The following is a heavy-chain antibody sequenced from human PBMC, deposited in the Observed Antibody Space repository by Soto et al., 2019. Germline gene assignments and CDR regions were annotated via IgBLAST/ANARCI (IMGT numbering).Heavy chain of an antibody. Sequence: PSETLSLTCTVSGGSISSYYWSWIRQPPGKGLEWIGYIYYSGSTNYNPSLKSRVTISVDTSKNQFSLKLSSVAAADTAAYYCARVGHDSSGYSDYWGQGTLVTVSS. D-gene: IGHD3-22*01. CDR3: ARVGHDSSGYSDY. CDR1: GGSISSYY. J-gene: IGHJ4*02. V-gene: IGHV4-59*01. CDR2: IYYSGST.